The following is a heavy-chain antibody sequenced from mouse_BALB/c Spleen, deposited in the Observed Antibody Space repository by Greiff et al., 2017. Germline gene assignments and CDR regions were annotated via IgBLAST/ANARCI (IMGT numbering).Heavy chain of an antibody. CDR3: ARWDYDDYYAMDY. Sequence: QVQLKESGAELARPGASVKLSCKASGYTFTSYWMQWVKQRPGQGLEWIGAIYPGDGDTRYTQKFKGKATLTADKSSSTAYMQLSSLASEDSAVYYCARWDYDDYYAMDYWGQGTSVTVSS. V-gene: IGHV1-87*01. J-gene: IGHJ4*01. D-gene: IGHD2-4*01. CDR2: IYPGDGDT. CDR1: GYTFTSYW.